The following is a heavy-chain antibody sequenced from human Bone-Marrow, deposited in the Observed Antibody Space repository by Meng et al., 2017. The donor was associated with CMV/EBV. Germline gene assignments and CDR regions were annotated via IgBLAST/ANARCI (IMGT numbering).Heavy chain of an antibody. Sequence: ETLKISCAASGFTFSGYTMNWVRQAPGKGLEWVSSISSSSSYIYYADSVKGRFTISRDNAKNSLYLQMNSLRAEDTAVYYCARDRYSSSWFDYWGQGTLVTVSS. CDR2: ISSSSSYI. CDR1: GFTFSGYT. V-gene: IGHV3-21*01. J-gene: IGHJ4*02. CDR3: ARDRYSSSWFDY. D-gene: IGHD6-13*01.